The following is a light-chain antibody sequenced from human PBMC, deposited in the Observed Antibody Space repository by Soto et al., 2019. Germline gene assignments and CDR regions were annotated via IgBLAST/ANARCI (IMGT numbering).Light chain of an antibody. V-gene: IGKV3-20*01. J-gene: IGKJ1*01. CDR2: GAS. CDR1: QRVSSGQ. Sequence: EIVLTQSPGTLSLSPGKRATLSCRASQRVSSGQLAWYQQKPGQAPRLLFYGASNRATGIPDRFSGSGSGTDFTLTISRLEPEDFAVYYCQHYASSLWTFGQGTKVAIK. CDR3: QHYASSLWT.